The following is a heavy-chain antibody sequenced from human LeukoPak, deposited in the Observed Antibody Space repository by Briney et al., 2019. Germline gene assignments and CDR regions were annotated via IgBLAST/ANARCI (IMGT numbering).Heavy chain of an antibody. J-gene: IGHJ4*02. CDR3: ARDYDSSGYYFDY. Sequence: SGGSLRLSCAASGFTFSSYWMSWVRQAPGKGLEWVANIKQDGSEKYYVDSVKGRFTISRDNAKNSLYLQMNSLRAEDTAVYYCARDYDSSGYYFDYWGQGTLVTVSS. CDR1: GFTFSSYW. V-gene: IGHV3-7*01. D-gene: IGHD3-22*01. CDR2: IKQDGSEK.